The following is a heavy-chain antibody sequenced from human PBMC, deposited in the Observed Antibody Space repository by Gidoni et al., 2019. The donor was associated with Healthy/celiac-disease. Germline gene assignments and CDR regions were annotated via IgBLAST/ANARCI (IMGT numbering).Heavy chain of an antibody. CDR2: IRSKAYGGTT. CDR3: TGEYYDSSGALSAFDI. CDR1: GFPFGDYD. D-gene: IGHD3-22*01. V-gene: IGHV3-49*03. J-gene: IGHJ3*02. Sequence: EVQLVESGGGLVQPGRSLRLSCTASGFPFGDYDMSWFRQAPGKGLEWVGFIRSKAYGGTTEYAASVKGRFTISRDDSKSIAYLQMNSLKTEDTAVYYCTGEYYDSSGALSAFDIWGQGTMVTVSS.